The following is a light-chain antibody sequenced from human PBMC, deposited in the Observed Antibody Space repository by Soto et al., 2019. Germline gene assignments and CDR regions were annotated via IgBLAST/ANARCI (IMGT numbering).Light chain of an antibody. V-gene: IGLV1-51*01. CDR1: SSNIGNNY. CDR3: GTWDSSLSAVV. Sequence: QSVLTQPPSASAAPGQKVTISCSGSSSNIGNNYVSWYQQLPGTAPKLLIYDSNKRPSGIPDRFSGSKSGTSATLGITGLQTGDEADYYCGTWDSSLSAVVFGGGTKLTVL. J-gene: IGLJ2*01. CDR2: DSN.